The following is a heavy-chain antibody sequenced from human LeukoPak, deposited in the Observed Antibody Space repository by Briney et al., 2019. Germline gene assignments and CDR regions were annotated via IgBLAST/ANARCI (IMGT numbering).Heavy chain of an antibody. CDR2: ISGSGGRT. CDR1: GFTFSSYA. Sequence: GGSLRLSCAVSGFTFSSYAISWGRQSPGKGLEWVSAISGSGGRTYYADSVKARFAISRDNSKNTLYLQMNSLRPEDTAVNYCAKDKATMDYYGMDVWGKGTTVTVSS. V-gene: IGHV3-23*01. J-gene: IGHJ6*04. CDR3: AKDKATMDYYGMDV. D-gene: IGHD5-12*01.